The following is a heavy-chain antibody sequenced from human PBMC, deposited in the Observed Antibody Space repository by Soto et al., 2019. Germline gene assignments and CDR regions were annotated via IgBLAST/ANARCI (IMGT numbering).Heavy chain of an antibody. J-gene: IGHJ4*02. CDR1: GLIFSSYW. V-gene: IGHV3-7*05. Sequence: EVQLVESGGGLVQPGGSLRLSCAASGLIFSSYWMTWVRQAPGKGLHWVANIKHDGSEKYYVDSVKGRFTISRDNAKNSVYLQMNRLRAEDTAAYYCAEGGSYHDYWGQGTLVTVFS. D-gene: IGHD1-26*01. CDR3: AEGGSYHDY. CDR2: IKHDGSEK.